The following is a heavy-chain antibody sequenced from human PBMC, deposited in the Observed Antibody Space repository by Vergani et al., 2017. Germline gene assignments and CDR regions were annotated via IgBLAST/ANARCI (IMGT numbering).Heavy chain of an antibody. J-gene: IGHJ1*01. CDR1: GFTSSYYG. D-gene: IGHD2-15*01. Sequence: QVHLVESGGGVVQPGRSLRLSCVVSGFTSSYYGMHWVRQAPGKGLEWVAVIAYDGTQKYYADSVKGRFTISRDNSKSTLYLQMNSLRTEDTAVYYCATKSCCTPSCQIGYFWEWGQGTLVTVSS. CDR3: ATKSCCTPSCQIGYFWE. V-gene: IGHV3-30*03. CDR2: IAYDGTQK.